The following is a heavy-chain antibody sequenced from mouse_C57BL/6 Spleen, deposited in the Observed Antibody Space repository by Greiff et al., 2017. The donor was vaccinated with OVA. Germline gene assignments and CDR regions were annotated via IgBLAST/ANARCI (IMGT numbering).Heavy chain of an antibody. CDR3: ARRDDYDGSFAY. J-gene: IGHJ3*01. CDR2: IYPGSGNT. V-gene: IGHV1-76*01. CDR1: GYTFTDYY. Sequence: VQLQQSGAELVRPGASVKLSCKASGYTFTDYYINWVKQRPGQGLEWIARIYPGSGNTYYNEKFKGKATLTAEKSSSTAYMQLSSLTSEDSAVYFCARRDDYDGSFAYWGQGTLVTVSA. D-gene: IGHD2-4*01.